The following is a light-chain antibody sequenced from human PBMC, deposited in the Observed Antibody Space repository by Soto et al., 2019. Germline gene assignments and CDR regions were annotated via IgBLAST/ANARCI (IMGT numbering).Light chain of an antibody. CDR1: QSVSSY. J-gene: IGKJ4*01. Sequence: EIVLTQSPATLSLSPGERATLSCRASQSVSSYLAWYQQKPGQAPRLLIYDASNRATGIPARFSGSGSGTDFTLSISSLEPEDVAVYYGQQRSNWPLPTFGGGTKVEIK. V-gene: IGKV3-11*01. CDR3: QQRSNWPLPT. CDR2: DAS.